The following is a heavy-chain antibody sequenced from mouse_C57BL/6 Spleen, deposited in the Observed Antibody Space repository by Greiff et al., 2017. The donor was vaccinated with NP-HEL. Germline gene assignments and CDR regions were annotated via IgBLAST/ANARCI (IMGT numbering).Heavy chain of an antibody. J-gene: IGHJ1*03. D-gene: IGHD1-1*01. CDR1: GYTFTSYW. CDR3: ARRVYGNSPDWYFDV. Sequence: QVQLQQPGAELVKPGASVKLSCKASGYTFTSYWMQWVKQRPGQGLEWIGEIDPSDSYTNYNQKFKGKATLTVDTSSSTAYMQLSSLTSEDSAVYYCARRVYGNSPDWYFDVWGTGTTVTVSS. CDR2: IDPSDSYT. V-gene: IGHV1-50*01.